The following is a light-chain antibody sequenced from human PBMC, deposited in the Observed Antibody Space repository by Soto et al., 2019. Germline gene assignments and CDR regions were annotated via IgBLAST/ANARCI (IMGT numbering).Light chain of an antibody. CDR3: SSYSSGSTLYV. J-gene: IGLJ1*01. CDR1: ASDLGYYNY. V-gene: IGLV2-14*01. Sequence: QSVLTRPASVSGSPGQSITISCTGTASDLGYYNYVAWYQHHPGKAPKLMIYEVSDRPSGVSNRFSGSKSGYTASLTISGLQAEDEADYYCSSYSSGSTLYVFGTGTKVTVL. CDR2: EVS.